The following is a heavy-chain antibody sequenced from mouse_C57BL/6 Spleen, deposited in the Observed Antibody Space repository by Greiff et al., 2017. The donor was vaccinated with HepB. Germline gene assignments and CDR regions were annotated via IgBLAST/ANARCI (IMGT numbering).Heavy chain of an antibody. CDR1: GYSITSGCY. CDR3: ASLYYCGSSSFAY. D-gene: IGHD1-1*01. CDR2: KSDDGSN. Sequence: EVQLQQSGPGLVKPSQSLSLTCSVTGYSITSGCYWYWIRQFPGNKLECMGYKSDDGSNNYNPSFKNQISITRDTSKNQFFLKLNAVTTEDTATYYCASLYYCGSSSFAYWGQGTLVTVSA. J-gene: IGHJ3*01. V-gene: IGHV3-6*01.